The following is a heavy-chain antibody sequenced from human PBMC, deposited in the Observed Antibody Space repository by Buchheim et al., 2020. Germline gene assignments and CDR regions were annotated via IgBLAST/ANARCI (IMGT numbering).Heavy chain of an antibody. J-gene: IGHJ4*02. V-gene: IGHV3-74*01. D-gene: IGHD3-3*01. CDR2: INNDGSRT. Sequence: EVQLVESGGGLVQPGGSLRLSCAASGFTFSSYWMHWVRQAPGKGLVWVSRINNDGSRTTYADSVKGRFTISRDNAKNILYLQMNSLRAEDTAVYYCARDLVRADFWSGYYGDYWGQGTL. CDR3: ARDLVRADFWSGYYGDY. CDR1: GFTFSSYW.